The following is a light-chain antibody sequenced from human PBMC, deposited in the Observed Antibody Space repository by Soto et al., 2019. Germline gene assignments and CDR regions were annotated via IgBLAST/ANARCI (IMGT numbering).Light chain of an antibody. CDR3: QQYNNWPRT. J-gene: IGKJ1*01. V-gene: IGKV3-15*01. CDR2: GTS. CDR1: QSVNSN. Sequence: EIVMTQSPATLSLSPGERATLSCRASQSVNSNLAWYQQKAGQAPRLLIYGTSTRATGIPARFSGSGSGTDFTLTISSLQSEDFAVYYCQQYNNWPRTFGQGTKVEIK.